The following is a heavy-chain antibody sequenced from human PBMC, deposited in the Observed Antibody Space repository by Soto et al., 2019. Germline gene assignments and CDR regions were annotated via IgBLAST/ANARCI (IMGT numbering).Heavy chain of an antibody. CDR1: GFTFSSYS. V-gene: IGHV3-48*02. Sequence: GGSLRLSCAASGFTFSSYSMNWVRQAPGKGLEWVSYISSSSSTIYYADSVKGRFTISRDNAKNSLYLQMNSLRDEDTAVYYCARAPREYSSSGCGMDVWGQGTTVTVSS. CDR3: ARAPREYSSSGCGMDV. D-gene: IGHD6-6*01. J-gene: IGHJ6*02. CDR2: ISSSSSTI.